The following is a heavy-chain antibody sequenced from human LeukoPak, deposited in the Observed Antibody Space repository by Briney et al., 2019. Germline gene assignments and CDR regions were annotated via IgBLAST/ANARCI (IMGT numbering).Heavy chain of an antibody. V-gene: IGHV3-30-3*01. J-gene: IGHJ4*02. CDR2: ISYDGSNK. Sequence: PGRSLRLSCAASGFTFSSYAMHWVRQAPGKGLEWVAVISYDGSNKYYADSVKGRFTISRDNSKNTLYLQMNSLRAEDTAVYYCAGGSTLDRGLVYYWGQGSPVTVSS. CDR3: AGGSTLDRGLVYY. D-gene: IGHD3-10*01. CDR1: GFTFSSYA.